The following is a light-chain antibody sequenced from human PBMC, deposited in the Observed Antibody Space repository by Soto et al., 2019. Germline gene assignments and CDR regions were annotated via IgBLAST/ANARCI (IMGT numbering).Light chain of an antibody. CDR1: QFINSW. CDR3: QQYDTYSGT. Sequence: QMTQSPSTLSASVGDRVTITCRASQFINSWLAWYQQKPGKAPKILIYKTSTLQSGVPSRFSGSGSGTEFTLTISSLQPEDFATYYCQQYDTYSGTFGPGTKVDI. CDR2: KTS. J-gene: IGKJ3*01. V-gene: IGKV1-5*03.